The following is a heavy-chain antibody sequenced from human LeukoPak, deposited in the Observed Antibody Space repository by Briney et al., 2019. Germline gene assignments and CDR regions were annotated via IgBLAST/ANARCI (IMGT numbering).Heavy chain of an antibody. Sequence: GRSLRLSCAASGFTFSSNYMSWVRQAPGKRLEWVSVIYSGGSTYYADSVKGRFTISRDNSKNTLYLQMDSLRSEDTGVYYCVRQAQEDYWGQGTLVTVSS. CDR1: GFTFSSNY. CDR2: IYSGGST. CDR3: VRQAQEDY. J-gene: IGHJ4*02. V-gene: IGHV3-66*02.